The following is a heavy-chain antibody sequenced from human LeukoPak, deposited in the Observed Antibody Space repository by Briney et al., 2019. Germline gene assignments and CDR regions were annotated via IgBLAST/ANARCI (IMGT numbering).Heavy chain of an antibody. CDR3: AKELAVAGNYYYYYGMDV. CDR1: GFTFSSYS. D-gene: IGHD6-19*01. V-gene: IGHV3-21*04. J-gene: IGHJ6*02. CDR2: ISSSSSYI. Sequence: GGSLRLSCAASGFTFSSYSMNWVRQAPGKGLEWVSSISSSSSYIYYADSVKGRFTISRDNAKNTLYLQMNSLRAEDTAVYYCAKELAVAGNYYYYYGMDVWGQGTTVTVSS.